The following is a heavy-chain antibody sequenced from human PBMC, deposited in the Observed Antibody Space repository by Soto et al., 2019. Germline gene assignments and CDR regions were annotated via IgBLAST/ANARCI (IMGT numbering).Heavy chain of an antibody. D-gene: IGHD3-22*01. CDR1: WVTVSSNY. V-gene: IGHV3-66*01. CDR2: IYSGGNT. CDR3: ARESTVVTYDY. J-gene: IGHJ4*02. Sequence: WGSLRLSCAASWVTVSSNYVSWVRQAPGKGLEWVSVIYSGGNTYYADSVKGRFTISRDNSKNTLYLQMNSLRADDTFVYYCARESTVVTYDYWGQGTLVTVSS.